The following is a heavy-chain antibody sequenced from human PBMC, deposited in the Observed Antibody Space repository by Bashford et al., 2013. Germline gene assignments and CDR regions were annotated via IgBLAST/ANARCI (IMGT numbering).Heavy chain of an antibody. V-gene: IGHV3-7*01. Sequence: VRQAPGKGLEWVAYIKSDVSEKYYVDSVKGRFTVSRDNAKNSLYLQMNSLRVEDTAVYYCARIYGDRGGVYWGQGTLVTVSS. D-gene: IGHD2-8*02. CDR2: IKSDVSEK. CDR3: ARIYGDRGGVY. J-gene: IGHJ4*02.